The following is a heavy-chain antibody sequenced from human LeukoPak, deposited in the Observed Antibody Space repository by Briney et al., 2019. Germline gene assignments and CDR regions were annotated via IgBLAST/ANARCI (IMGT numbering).Heavy chain of an antibody. CDR3: ANRGGYTMVRGVSADY. CDR2: ISYDGSNK. CDR1: GFTFSGHE. V-gene: IGHV3-30*04. D-gene: IGHD3-10*01. J-gene: IGHJ4*02. Sequence: PGGSLRLSCAASGFTFSGHEMNWVRQAPGKGLEWVAVISYDGSNKYYADSVKGRFTISRDNSKNTLYLQMNSLRAEDTAVYYCANRGGYTMVRGVSADYWGQGALVTVSS.